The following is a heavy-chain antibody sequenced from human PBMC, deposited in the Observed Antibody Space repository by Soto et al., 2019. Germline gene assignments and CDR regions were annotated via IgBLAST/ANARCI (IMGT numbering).Heavy chain of an antibody. CDR3: ARDRGTRRQWLIAPFDY. J-gene: IGHJ4*02. CDR2: ISYDGTKT. Sequence: QVQLVESGGGVVQPGGSLRVSCAASGFTFSIYAMHWVRQAPGTGLEWVAVISYDGTKTYYADSVKGRFTISRDNSKNTVSLRMNSLRDEDTGVYFCARDRGTRRQWLIAPFDYWGPGTLVTVSP. CDR1: GFTFSIYA. D-gene: IGHD6-19*01. V-gene: IGHV3-30*03.